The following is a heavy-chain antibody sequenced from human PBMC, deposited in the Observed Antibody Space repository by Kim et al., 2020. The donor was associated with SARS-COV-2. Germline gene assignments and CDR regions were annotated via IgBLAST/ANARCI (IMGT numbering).Heavy chain of an antibody. CDR3: VRDNNMAV. V-gene: IGHV3-74*01. CDR2: INSDGSIT. Sequence: GGSLRLSCAASGFSFSNYWMTWVRQTPGQGLVCVSRINSDGSITDHADSVKGRFTISRDNARDTLYLQMNSLRAEDTAVYYCVRDNNMAVWGQGTTVTVSS. CDR1: GFSFSNYW. J-gene: IGHJ6*02.